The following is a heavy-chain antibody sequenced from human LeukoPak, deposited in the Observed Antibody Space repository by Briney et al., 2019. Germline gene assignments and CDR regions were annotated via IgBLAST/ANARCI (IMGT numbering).Heavy chain of an antibody. CDR1: GFTFSSYP. D-gene: IGHD3-9*01. CDR3: ARVVGGMTGADY. J-gene: IGHJ4*02. V-gene: IGHV3-48*04. Sequence: GGSPRLSCVASGFTFSSYPMIWVRQAPGKGLESVSYISDSGTVIHYADSVKGRFTLSRDNAKNSLNVQMNSLSAEDTAVYYCARVVGGMTGADYWGQGTLVTVSS. CDR2: ISDSGTVI.